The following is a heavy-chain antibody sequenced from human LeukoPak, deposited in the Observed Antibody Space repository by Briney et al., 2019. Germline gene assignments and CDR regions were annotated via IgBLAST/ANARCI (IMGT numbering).Heavy chain of an antibody. CDR3: AKSGGYGLIDY. CDR2: IYSSGST. J-gene: IGHJ4*02. V-gene: IGHV4-39*01. Sequence: PSETLSLTCAVSGASISGSGYYWGWIRQPPGKGLEWIGNIYSSGSTYYNASLQSRVTISIDTSKNQFSLRLNSVTAADTAMYYCAKSGGYGLIDYWGQGTRATVSS. D-gene: IGHD1-26*01. CDR1: GASISGSGYY.